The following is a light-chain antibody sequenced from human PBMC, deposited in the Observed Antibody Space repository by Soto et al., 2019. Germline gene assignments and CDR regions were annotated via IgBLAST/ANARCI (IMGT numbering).Light chain of an antibody. Sequence: EIVMTQSPATLSVSPGERATLSCRASQSVSSNLAWYQQKPGQAPRLLIYGASTRATVGPARCSGSGSGTDITLTIMGLEDFEVAFCQCYGNQRQTFGQGTKVDI. CDR3: QCYGNQRQT. V-gene: IGKV3-15*01. CDR1: QSVSSN. CDR2: GAS. J-gene: IGKJ1*01.